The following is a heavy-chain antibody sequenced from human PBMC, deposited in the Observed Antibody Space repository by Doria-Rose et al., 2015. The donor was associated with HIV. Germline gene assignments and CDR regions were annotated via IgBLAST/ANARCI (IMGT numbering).Heavy chain of an antibody. J-gene: IGHJ4*02. V-gene: IGHV2-26*01. CDR2: IFSDDER. D-gene: IGHD6-13*01. CDR1: GVSLSSPGMG. CDR3: ARIKSSSWYHKYYFDF. Sequence: QITLKESGPVLVKPTETLTLTCTVSGVSLSSPGMGVSWIRQPPGKALEWLANIFSDDERSYKTSLKSRLTISRFTAKCQVVLTMTDMDPVDTATYYCARIKSSSWYHKYYFDFWGQGTLVIVSA.